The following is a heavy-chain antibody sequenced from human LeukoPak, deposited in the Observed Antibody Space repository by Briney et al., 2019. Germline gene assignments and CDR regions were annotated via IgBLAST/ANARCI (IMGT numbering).Heavy chain of an antibody. D-gene: IGHD3-10*01. V-gene: IGHV4-61*09. CDR1: GVSITSGGYY. J-gene: IGHJ4*02. CDR2: VYTSGST. CDR3: ARASGIEDY. Sequence: SETLSLTCTVSGVSITSGGYYWMWIRQPAGKGLEWIGHVYTSGSTKYNPSLKTPVSISLDTSKNHFSLKVDSVTAADTAVYYCARASGIEDYWGQGTLVIASS.